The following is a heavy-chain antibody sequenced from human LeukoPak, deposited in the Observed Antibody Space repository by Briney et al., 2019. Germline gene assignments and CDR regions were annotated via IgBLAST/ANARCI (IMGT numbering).Heavy chain of an antibody. V-gene: IGHV3-23*01. CDR2: LSGSGGGT. D-gene: IGHD3-22*01. J-gene: IGHJ4*02. CDR1: GITLSNYG. Sequence: GGSLRLSCAVSGITLSNYGMSWVRQAPGKGLEWVAGLSGSGGGTNYADSVKGRFTTSRDNRKNTLYLEMNSLRAEDTAVYFCAKRGVVIRVILVGFHKEAYYFDSWGQGALVTVSS. CDR3: AKRGVVIRVILVGFHKEAYYFDS.